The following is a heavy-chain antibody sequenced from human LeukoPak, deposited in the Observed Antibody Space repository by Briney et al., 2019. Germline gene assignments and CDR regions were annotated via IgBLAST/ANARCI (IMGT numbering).Heavy chain of an antibody. V-gene: IGHV3-13*01. D-gene: IGHD2-2*01. Sequence: GGSLRLSCADSGFTFSSDDMQWVRQTTGKGLEWVSAIGTAGDTYYPGSVKGRFTISRENAKNSLYLQMNSLRAGDTAVYYCARDCSSTSCAGAFDIWGQGTMVTVSS. CDR3: ARDCSSTSCAGAFDI. CDR2: IGTAGDT. J-gene: IGHJ3*02. CDR1: GFTFSSDD.